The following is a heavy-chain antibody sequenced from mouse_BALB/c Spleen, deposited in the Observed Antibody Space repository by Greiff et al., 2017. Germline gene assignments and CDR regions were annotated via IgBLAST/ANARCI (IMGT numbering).Heavy chain of an antibody. D-gene: IGHD2-3*01. V-gene: IGHV5-2*01. J-gene: IGHJ1*01. Sequence: EVKLMESGGGLVQPGESLKLSCESNEYEFPSHYMSWVRKTPGKRLELVAAINSDGGGTYYPDTMERRFIMSRDNTQKTLYLQMSSLRSEDAAVYYCAGHCDGYVCFDVWGAGTTVTVSS. CDR1: EYEFPSHY. CDR3: AGHCDGYVCFDV. CDR2: INSDGGGT.